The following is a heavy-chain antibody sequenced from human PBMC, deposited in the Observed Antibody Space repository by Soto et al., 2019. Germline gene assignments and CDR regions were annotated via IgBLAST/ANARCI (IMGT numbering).Heavy chain of an antibody. CDR1: GFTFSSYG. CDR3: ARDEYCSGGSCSWIGY. D-gene: IGHD2-15*01. V-gene: IGHV3-33*01. CDR2: IWYDGSNK. Sequence: QVQLVESGGGVVQPGRSLRLSCAASGFTFSSYGMHWVRQAPGKGLEWVAVIWYDGSNKYYADSVKGRFTISRDNSKNTLDLQMNSLRAEDTAVYYCARDEYCSGGSCSWIGYWGQGTLVTVSS. J-gene: IGHJ4*02.